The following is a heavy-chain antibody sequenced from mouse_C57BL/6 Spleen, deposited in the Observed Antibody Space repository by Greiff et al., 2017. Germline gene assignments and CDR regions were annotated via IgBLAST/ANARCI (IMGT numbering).Heavy chain of an antibody. J-gene: IGHJ4*01. CDR2: IYWDDDK. Sequence: QVTLKVSGPGILQSSQTLSLTCSFSGFSLSTSGMGVSWIRQPSGKGLEWLAHIYWDDDKRYNPSLKSRLTISKDTSRNQVFLKITSVDTADTATYYCARRDYGNYAMDYWGQGTSVTVSS. CDR3: ARRDYGNYAMDY. CDR1: GFSLSTSGMG. D-gene: IGHD2-1*01. V-gene: IGHV8-12*01.